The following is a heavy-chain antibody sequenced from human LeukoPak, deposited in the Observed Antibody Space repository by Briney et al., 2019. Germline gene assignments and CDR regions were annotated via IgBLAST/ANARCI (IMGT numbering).Heavy chain of an antibody. Sequence: ASVKVSCKASGYTFSNYNINWVRQAPGQGLEWMGWINPYNGNTNYAQNLQGRVTMTTDTSTGTAYMELRSLRSDDTAVYYCARDRRNYDYVWGSYRYPSYFDYWGQGTLVTVSS. D-gene: IGHD3-16*02. J-gene: IGHJ4*02. CDR2: INPYNGNT. CDR1: GYTFSNYN. V-gene: IGHV1-18*01. CDR3: ARDRRNYDYVWGSYRYPSYFDY.